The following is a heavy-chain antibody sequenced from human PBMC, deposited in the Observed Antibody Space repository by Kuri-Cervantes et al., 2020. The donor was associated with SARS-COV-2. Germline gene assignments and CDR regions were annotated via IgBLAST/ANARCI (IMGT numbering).Heavy chain of an antibody. J-gene: IGHJ4*02. CDR2: ISSSSSTI. Sequence: GGSLRLSCAASGFTLISYSMNWVRQAPGKGLEWVSYISSSSSTIYYADSVKGRFTISRDNAKNSLYLQMNSLRAEDTAVSYCARVEGISLDYWGQGTLVTVSS. D-gene: IGHD3-3*01. CDR1: GFTLISYS. V-gene: IGHV3-48*01. CDR3: ARVEGISLDY.